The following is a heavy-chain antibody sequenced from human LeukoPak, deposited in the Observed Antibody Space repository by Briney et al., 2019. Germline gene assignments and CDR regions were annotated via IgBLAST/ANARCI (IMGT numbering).Heavy chain of an antibody. Sequence: ASVKVSCKASGYTFTSYGISWVRQAPGQGLEWMGWISAYNGNTNYAQKLQGRVTMTTDTSTSTAYMELRSLRSDDTAVYYCARSNYDYVWGSYRDYFDYWGQGTLVTVSS. CDR3: ARSNYDYVWGSYRDYFDY. CDR2: ISAYNGNT. CDR1: GYTFTSYG. D-gene: IGHD3-16*02. V-gene: IGHV1-18*01. J-gene: IGHJ4*02.